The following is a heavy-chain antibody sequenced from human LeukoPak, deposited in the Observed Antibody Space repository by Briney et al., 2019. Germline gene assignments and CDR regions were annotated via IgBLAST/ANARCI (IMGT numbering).Heavy chain of an antibody. J-gene: IGHJ4*02. Sequence: GGSLRLPCTASGFTFGDYAMSWVRQAPGKGLEWVGFIRSKAYGGTTEYAASVKGRFTISRDDSKSIAYLQMNSLKTEDTAVYYCTRDLDDSSGYYYVAVSWGQGTLVTVSS. CDR2: IRSKAYGGTT. CDR1: GFTFGDYA. D-gene: IGHD3-22*01. V-gene: IGHV3-49*04. CDR3: TRDLDDSSGYYYVAVS.